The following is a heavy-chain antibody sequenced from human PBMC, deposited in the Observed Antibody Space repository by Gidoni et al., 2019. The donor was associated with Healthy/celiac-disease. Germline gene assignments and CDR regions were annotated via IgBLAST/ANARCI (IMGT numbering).Heavy chain of an antibody. D-gene: IGHD3-3*01. Sequence: EVQLVESGGGLVQPGGSLRLSCAASGFTFSSYEMNWVRQAPGKGLEWVSYISSSGSTIYYADSVKGRFTISRDNAKNSLYLQMNSLRAEDTAVYYCARDPLEWLWGWYFDLWGRGTLVTVSS. J-gene: IGHJ2*01. V-gene: IGHV3-48*03. CDR3: ARDPLEWLWGWYFDL. CDR2: ISSSGSTI. CDR1: GFTFSSYE.